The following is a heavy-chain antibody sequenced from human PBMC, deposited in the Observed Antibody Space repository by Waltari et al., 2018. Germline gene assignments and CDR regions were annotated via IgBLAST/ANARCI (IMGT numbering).Heavy chain of an antibody. J-gene: IGHJ4*02. CDR1: GFSFSTYT. CDR3: VRGGSLDQ. Sequence: EVPLVESGGGLVQHGGSLRLSCTASGFSFSTYTIHWAHQAPGKGLEWVSFISSGSGIIYYADSVKGRFTISRDNAKSTLFLQMNSLRDDDTAVYYCVRGGSLDQWGQGTLVTVS. CDR2: ISSGSGII. V-gene: IGHV3-48*02.